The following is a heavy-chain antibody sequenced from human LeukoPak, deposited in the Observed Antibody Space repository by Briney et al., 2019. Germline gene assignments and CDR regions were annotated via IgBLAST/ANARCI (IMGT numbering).Heavy chain of an antibody. D-gene: IGHD3-22*01. Sequence: GGSLRLSCVGSGFMFHDYVMHWVRQVPGKGLEWVSGVSWNTDHIGYADSAKGRFTISRDNDANTLHLQMNSLRVEDTALYFCTRSPSFTLGGGYLDSWGRGSLVIVSP. CDR1: GFMFHDYV. J-gene: IGHJ5*01. V-gene: IGHV3-9*01. CDR2: VSWNTDHI. CDR3: TRSPSFTLGGGYLDS.